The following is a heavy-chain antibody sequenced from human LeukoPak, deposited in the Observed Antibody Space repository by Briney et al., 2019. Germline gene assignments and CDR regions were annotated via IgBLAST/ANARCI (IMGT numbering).Heavy chain of an antibody. CDR3: ARNPYYYGSGSDY. CDR2: INHSGST. CDR1: GGSFSGYY. J-gene: IGHJ4*02. V-gene: IGHV4-34*01. D-gene: IGHD3-10*01. Sequence: SETLSLTCAVYGGSFSGYYWSWIRQPPGKGLEWIGEINHSGSTNYNPSLKSRVTISVDTCKNQFSLKLSSVTAADTAVYYCARNPYYYGSGSDYWGQGTLVTVSS.